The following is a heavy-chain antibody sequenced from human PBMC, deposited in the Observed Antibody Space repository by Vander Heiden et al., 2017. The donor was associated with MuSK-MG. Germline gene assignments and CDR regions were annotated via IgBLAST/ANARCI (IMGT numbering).Heavy chain of an antibody. J-gene: IGHJ4*02. D-gene: IGHD6-13*01. CDR1: GFTFDDYA. CDR3: AKAGVGSSWSPGTPLDY. V-gene: IGHV3-9*01. CDR2: ISWNSGSI. Sequence: EVQLVESGGGLVQPGRSLRLSCAASGFTFDDYAMPWVPQAPGKGLEWVSGISWNSGSIGYADSVKGRFTISRDNAKNSLYLQMNSLRAEDTALYYCAKAGVGSSWSPGTPLDYWGQGTLVTVSS.